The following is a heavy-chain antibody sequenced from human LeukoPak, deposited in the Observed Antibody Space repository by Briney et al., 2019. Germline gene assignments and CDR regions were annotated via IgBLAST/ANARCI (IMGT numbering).Heavy chain of an antibody. J-gene: IGHJ6*02. CDR1: GGSISSSSYY. D-gene: IGHD6-6*01. Sequence: PSETLSLTCTVSGGSISSSSYYWGWIRQPPGKGLEWIGSIYYSGSTYYNPSLKSRVTISVDTSKNQFSLKLSSVTAADTAVYYCARGGVSRSSLYYYGMDVWGQGTTVTVSS. CDR3: ARGGVSRSSLYYYGMDV. CDR2: IYYSGST. V-gene: IGHV4-39*01.